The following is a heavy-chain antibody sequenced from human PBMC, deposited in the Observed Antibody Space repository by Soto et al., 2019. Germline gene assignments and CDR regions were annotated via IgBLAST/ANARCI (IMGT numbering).Heavy chain of an antibody. J-gene: IGHJ6*02. D-gene: IGHD1-1*01. V-gene: IGHV1-69*13. Sequence: GASVKVSCKASGGTFSSYAISWVRQAPGQGLEWMGGIIPIFGTANYAQKFQGRVTITADESTSTAYMKLSSLRSEDTAVYYCASTKNWTHYYYGMDVWGQGTTVTVSS. CDR1: GGTFSSYA. CDR2: IIPIFGTA. CDR3: ASTKNWTHYYYGMDV.